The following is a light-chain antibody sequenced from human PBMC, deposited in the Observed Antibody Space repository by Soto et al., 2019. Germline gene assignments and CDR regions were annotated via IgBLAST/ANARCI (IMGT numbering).Light chain of an antibody. CDR1: SSDVGGYNY. V-gene: IGLV2-14*01. CDR3: SSYTRSSTYV. CDR2: DVS. Sequence: QSALTQPASVSGSPGQSITISCTGTSSDVGGYNYVCWYRQHPGRAPKLMIYDVSNRPSGLSNRFSGSKSGNTASLTISGLQAEDDAYYYCSSYTRSSTYVFGTGTKLTVL. J-gene: IGLJ1*01.